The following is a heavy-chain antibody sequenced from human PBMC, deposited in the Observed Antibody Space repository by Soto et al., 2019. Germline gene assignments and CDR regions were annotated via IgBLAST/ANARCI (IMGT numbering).Heavy chain of an antibody. CDR3: ARDQTTGDWFDA. Sequence: EVQLVQSGGGLVQPGGSLRLSCGASGFDFTNYWMHWIRQDPGKGLVWVSRFNGDGSDIKYADSVKGRFTISRDNAKNTVYLQMNSLRVEDTAVYYCARDQTTGDWFDAWGQGTLVTVSS. V-gene: IGHV3-74*03. J-gene: IGHJ5*02. D-gene: IGHD4-17*01. CDR1: GFDFTNYW. CDR2: FNGDGSDI.